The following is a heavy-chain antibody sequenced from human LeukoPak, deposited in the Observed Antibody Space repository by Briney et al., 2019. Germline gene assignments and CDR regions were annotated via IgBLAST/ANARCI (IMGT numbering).Heavy chain of an antibody. CDR2: INHSVST. CDR3: ASARELPSFYPTGDY. J-gene: IGHJ4*02. Sequence: SQTLSLTCAVYGGSFSGYYWSWIRHPPGKGLEWSGEINHSVSTNYTPSLKSRVIISVDTSKNQFSLKLSSVTAADTAVYYCASARELPSFYPTGDYWGQGTLVTVSS. V-gene: IGHV4-34*01. CDR1: GGSFSGYY. D-gene: IGHD2-2*01.